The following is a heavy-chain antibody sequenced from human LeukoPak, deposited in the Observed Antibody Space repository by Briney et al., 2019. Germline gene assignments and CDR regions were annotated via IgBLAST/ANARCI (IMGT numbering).Heavy chain of an antibody. CDR1: GFTFSSYG. J-gene: IGHJ4*02. CDR3: ARKPLSYSDYEVDY. D-gene: IGHD4-11*01. CDR2: IWYDGSNK. Sequence: PGGSLRLSCAASGFTFSSYGMHWVRQAPGKGLEWVAVIWYDGSNKYYADSVKGRFTISRDNSKSTLYLQMNSLRAEDTAVYYCARKPLSYSDYEVDYWGQGTLVTVSS. V-gene: IGHV3-33*01.